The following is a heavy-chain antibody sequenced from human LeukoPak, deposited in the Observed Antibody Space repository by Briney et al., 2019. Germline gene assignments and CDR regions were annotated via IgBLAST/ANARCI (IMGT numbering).Heavy chain of an antibody. Sequence: GGSLRLSCAASGLTFSSYAMSWVRQAPGKGLEWVSGISGSGVNTYYADSVKGRFTISRDNSKNTLYLQMNSLRAEDTAVYYCAKRASGSYFDYWGQGTLVTVSS. CDR1: GLTFSSYA. D-gene: IGHD3-10*01. J-gene: IGHJ4*02. CDR3: AKRASGSYFDY. V-gene: IGHV3-23*01. CDR2: ISGSGVNT.